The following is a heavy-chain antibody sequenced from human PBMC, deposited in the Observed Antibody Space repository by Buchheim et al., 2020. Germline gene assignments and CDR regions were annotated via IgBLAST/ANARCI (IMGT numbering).Heavy chain of an antibody. CDR3: AKSSGWPSYYFDY. D-gene: IGHD6-19*01. CDR2: ISGIGSST. J-gene: IGHJ4*02. V-gene: IGHV3-23*01. Sequence: EVQLLESGGGLVQPGGSLRLSCAASGFTFTSYAMTWVRQVPGKGLEWVSTISGIGSSTYYTDSVKGRFTISRDNSKNTLYLQMTSLRAEDTAVYYCAKSSGWPSYYFDYWGQGTL. CDR1: GFTFTSYA.